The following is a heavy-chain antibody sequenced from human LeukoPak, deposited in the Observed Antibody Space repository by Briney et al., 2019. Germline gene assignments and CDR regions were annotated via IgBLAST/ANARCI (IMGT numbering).Heavy chain of an antibody. CDR1: GFTFSSYA. Sequence: GSLRLSCAASGFTFSSYAMSWVRQAPGKGLEWVSAISGSGGSTYYADSVKGRFTISRDNSKNTLYLQMNSLRAEDTAVYYCAKDIVVVPAANWGFDYWGQGTLVTVSS. D-gene: IGHD2-2*01. CDR3: AKDIVVVPAANWGFDY. V-gene: IGHV3-23*01. CDR2: ISGSGGST. J-gene: IGHJ4*02.